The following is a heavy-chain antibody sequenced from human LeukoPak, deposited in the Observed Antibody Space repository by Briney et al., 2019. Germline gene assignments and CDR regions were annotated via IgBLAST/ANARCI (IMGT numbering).Heavy chain of an antibody. V-gene: IGHV4-30-4*08. J-gene: IGHJ4*02. CDR1: GGSISSGDYY. CDR2: IYYSGRT. Sequence: SQTLSLTCTVSGGSISSGDYYWSWIRQPPGKGLEWIGYIYYSGRTYYNPSLKSRVTISVDTSKNQFSLKLSSVTAADTAVYYCARFFILVTTIDYWGQGTLVTVSS. D-gene: IGHD4-11*01. CDR3: ARFFILVTTIDY.